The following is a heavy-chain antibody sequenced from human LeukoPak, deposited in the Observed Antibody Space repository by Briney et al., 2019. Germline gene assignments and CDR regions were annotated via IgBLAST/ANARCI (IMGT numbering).Heavy chain of an antibody. CDR2: INSDGSST. Sequence: GGSLRLSCAASGFTFSSYWMHWVRQAPGKGLVWVSRINSDGSSTSYADSVKGRFTISRDNSKNTLYLQMNSLRAEDTAVYYCAKDAKYGSGSYSWFDPGAREPWSPSPQ. D-gene: IGHD3-10*01. CDR3: AKDAKYGSGSYSWFDP. J-gene: IGHJ5*02. CDR1: GFTFSSYW. V-gene: IGHV3-74*01.